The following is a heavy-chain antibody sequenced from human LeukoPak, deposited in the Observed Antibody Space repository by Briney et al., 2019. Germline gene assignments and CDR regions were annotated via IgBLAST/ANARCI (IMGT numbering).Heavy chain of an antibody. CDR3: AKDSSSNYYYYYGMDV. Sequence: SLRLSCEGSGFTFSSYWMHWVRQAPGKGLEWVSGISWNSGSIGYADSVKGRFTISRDNAKNSLYLQMNSLRAEDTALYYCAKDSSSNYYYYYGMDVWGQGTTVTVSS. V-gene: IGHV3-9*01. CDR2: ISWNSGSI. J-gene: IGHJ6*02. CDR1: GFTFSSYW. D-gene: IGHD6-13*01.